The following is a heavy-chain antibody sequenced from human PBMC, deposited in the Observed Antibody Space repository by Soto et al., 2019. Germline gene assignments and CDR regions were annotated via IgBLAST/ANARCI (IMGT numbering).Heavy chain of an antibody. J-gene: IGHJ5*02. CDR2: IYYSGST. D-gene: IGHD2-2*01. Sequence: SETLSLTCTVSGGSISSGGYYWSWIRQHPGKGLEWIGYIYYSGSTYYNPSLKSRVTISVDTSKNQFSLKLSSVTAADTAVYYCARTPGYCSSTSCVYAWFDPWGQGTLVTVSS. V-gene: IGHV4-31*03. CDR1: GGSISSGGYY. CDR3: ARTPGYCSSTSCVYAWFDP.